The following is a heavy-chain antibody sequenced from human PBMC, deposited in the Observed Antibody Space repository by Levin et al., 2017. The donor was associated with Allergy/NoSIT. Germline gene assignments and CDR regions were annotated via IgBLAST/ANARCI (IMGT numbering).Heavy chain of an antibody. D-gene: IGHD3-9*01. V-gene: IGHV4-4*02. CDR1: GGSINSSNW. CDR2: IYHTGST. Sequence: MASETLSLTCAVSGGSINSSNWWSWVRQPPGRGLDWIGEIYHTGSTNYNPSLKSRVTISVDKSKNQFSLKLTSVTAADTAVYYCARDGVPGLTGVWVFEYWGQGTLVTVSS. CDR3: ARDGVPGLTGVWVFEY. J-gene: IGHJ4*02.